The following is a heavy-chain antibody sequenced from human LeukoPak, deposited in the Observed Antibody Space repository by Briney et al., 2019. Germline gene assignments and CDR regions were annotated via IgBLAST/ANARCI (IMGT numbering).Heavy chain of an antibody. CDR2: ISGSDSST. CDR1: GFTFSSYW. Sequence: GGSLRLSCAASGFTFSSYWMHWVRQAPGKGLEWVSTISGSDSSTHYADSVKGRFTISRGNSKNTLYLQMNSLRADDTAVYYCAKSGYNRFDYWGQGTLVTVSS. D-gene: IGHD5-24*01. CDR3: AKSGYNRFDY. J-gene: IGHJ4*02. V-gene: IGHV3-23*01.